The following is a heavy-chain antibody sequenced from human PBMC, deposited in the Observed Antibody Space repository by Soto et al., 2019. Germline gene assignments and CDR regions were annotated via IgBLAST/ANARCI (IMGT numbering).Heavy chain of an antibody. V-gene: IGHV4-31*03. CDR2: IYYSGST. Sequence: QVQLQESGPGLVKPSQTLSLTCTVSGGSISSGGYYWSWIRQHPGKGLEWIGYIYYSGSTYYNPSLNCRITXAXXXSXXLSALKLSSVTAADTAVYYCASRGYRFGFSLGMAVWGEGATVTVSS. CDR3: ASRGYRFGFSLGMAV. D-gene: IGHD5-18*01. J-gene: IGHJ6*02. CDR1: GGSISSGGYY.